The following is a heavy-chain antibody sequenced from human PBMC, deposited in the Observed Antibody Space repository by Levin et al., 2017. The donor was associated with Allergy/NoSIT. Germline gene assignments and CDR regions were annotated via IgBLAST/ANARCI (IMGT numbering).Heavy chain of an antibody. V-gene: IGHV3-30*18. Sequence: GGSLRLSCAASGFTFSSYGMHWVRQAPGKGLEWVAVISYDGSNKYYADSVKGRFTISRDNSKNTLYLQMNSLRAEDTAVYYCAKDLAAWLLKIDFDYWGQGTLVTVSS. CDR2: ISYDGSNK. D-gene: IGHD6-19*01. J-gene: IGHJ4*02. CDR1: GFTFSSYG. CDR3: AKDLAAWLLKIDFDY.